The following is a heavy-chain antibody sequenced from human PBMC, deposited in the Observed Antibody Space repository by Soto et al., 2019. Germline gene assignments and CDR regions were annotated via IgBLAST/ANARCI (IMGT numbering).Heavy chain of an antibody. Sequence: SETLSLTCTVSGGSISSGGYYWSWIRQHPGKGLEWIGYIYYSGSTYYNPSLKSRVTISVDTSKNQFSLKLSSVTAADTAVYYCAREGGGGWSGYSGDYYYYYMDVWGKGTTVTVSS. CDR1: GGSISSGGYY. V-gene: IGHV4-31*03. CDR2: IYYSGST. J-gene: IGHJ6*03. D-gene: IGHD3-3*01. CDR3: AREGGGGWSGYSGDYYYYYMDV.